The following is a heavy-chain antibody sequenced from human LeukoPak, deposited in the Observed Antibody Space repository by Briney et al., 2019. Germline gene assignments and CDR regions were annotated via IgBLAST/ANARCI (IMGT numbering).Heavy chain of an antibody. CDR2: IYYSGST. D-gene: IGHD6-19*01. Sequence: SETLSLTCTVSGGSISSGGYYWSWIRQHPGKGLEWIGYIYYSGSTYYNPSLKSRVTISVDTSRNQFSLKLSSVTAADTAVYYCARYSGWHFDYWGQGTLVTVSS. CDR1: GGSISSGGYY. V-gene: IGHV4-31*03. J-gene: IGHJ4*02. CDR3: ARYSGWHFDY.